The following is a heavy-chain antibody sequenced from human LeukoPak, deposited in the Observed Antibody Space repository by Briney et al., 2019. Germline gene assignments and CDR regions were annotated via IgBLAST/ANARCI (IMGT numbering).Heavy chain of an antibody. Sequence: GGSLRLSCAAPGFSFSRYWIHWVRQAPGKGLAWVSRINGDGSITTYADSVRGRFTISRDNAKNTLYLQMNSLRAEDTAVYYCARAGNGFDIWGRGTMVTVSS. J-gene: IGHJ3*02. CDR1: GFSFSRYW. V-gene: IGHV3-74*01. CDR3: ARAGNGFDI. CDR2: INGDGSIT.